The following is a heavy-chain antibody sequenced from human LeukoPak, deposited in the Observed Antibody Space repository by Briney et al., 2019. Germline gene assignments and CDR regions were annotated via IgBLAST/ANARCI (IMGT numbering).Heavy chain of an antibody. V-gene: IGHV3-74*01. CDR2: INSDGSST. Sequence: GGSLRLSCAASGFTFSSYWMHWVRHAPGKGLVLVSRINSDGSSTSYADSVKGRFTISRDNAKNTLYLQMNSLRAEDTAVYYCARDGGYGDNQSPFDYWGQGTLVTVSS. J-gene: IGHJ4*02. CDR1: GFTFSSYW. D-gene: IGHD4-17*01. CDR3: ARDGGYGDNQSPFDY.